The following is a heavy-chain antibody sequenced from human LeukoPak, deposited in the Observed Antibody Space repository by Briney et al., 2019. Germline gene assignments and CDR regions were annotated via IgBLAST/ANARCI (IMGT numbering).Heavy chain of an antibody. CDR1: GYSISSGYY. J-gene: IGHJ5*02. D-gene: IGHD6-19*01. CDR2: IYHSGST. Sequence: SETLSLTCTVSGYSISSGYYWGWIRQPPGKGLEWIGSIYHSGSTYYNPSLKSRVTISVDTSKNQFSLKLSSVTAADTAVYYCARGHSSGWYATKYNWFDPWGQGTLVTVSS. V-gene: IGHV4-38-2*02. CDR3: ARGHSSGWYATKYNWFDP.